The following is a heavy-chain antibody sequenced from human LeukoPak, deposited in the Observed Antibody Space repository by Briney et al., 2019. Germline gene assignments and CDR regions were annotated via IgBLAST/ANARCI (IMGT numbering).Heavy chain of an antibody. Sequence: GRSLRLSCAASGFTFSSYGMHWVRQAPGKGLEWVAVIWYDGSNKYYADSVKGQFTISRDNSKNTLYLQMNSLRAEDTAVYYCAREGSIAAAHFDYWGQGTLVTVSS. J-gene: IGHJ4*02. CDR3: AREGSIAAAHFDY. CDR2: IWYDGSNK. CDR1: GFTFSSYG. V-gene: IGHV3-33*01. D-gene: IGHD6-13*01.